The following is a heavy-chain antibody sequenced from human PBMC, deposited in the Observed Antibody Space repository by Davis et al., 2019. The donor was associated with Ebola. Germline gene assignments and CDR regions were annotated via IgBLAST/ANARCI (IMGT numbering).Heavy chain of an antibody. J-gene: IGHJ6*02. D-gene: IGHD3-3*01. CDR1: GFTVSSNY. CDR3: ARDQEYYDFWSGYYYYYGMDV. V-gene: IGHV3-74*01. CDR2: INSDGRST. Sequence: HTGGSLRLSCAASGFTVSSNYMSWVRQVPGKGLVWVSRINSDGRSTSYADSVKGRFNISRDNAKNTLYLQMNSLRAEDTAVYYCARDQEYYDFWSGYYYYYGMDVWGQGTTVTVSS.